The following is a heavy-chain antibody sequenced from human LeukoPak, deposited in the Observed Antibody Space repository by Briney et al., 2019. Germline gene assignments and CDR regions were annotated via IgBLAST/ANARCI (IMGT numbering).Heavy chain of an antibody. CDR1: GFTVSSNY. CDR3: AREGPGRPIDY. D-gene: IGHD1-1*01. Sequence: SGGSLRLSCAASGFTVSSNYMSWVRQAPGKGLEWVSVISSGGSTYSADSVKGRFTISRDNSKNTLFLQMNSLRAEDTAVYYCAREGPGRPIDYWGQGTLVTVSS. J-gene: IGHJ4*02. V-gene: IGHV3-66*01. CDR2: ISSGGST.